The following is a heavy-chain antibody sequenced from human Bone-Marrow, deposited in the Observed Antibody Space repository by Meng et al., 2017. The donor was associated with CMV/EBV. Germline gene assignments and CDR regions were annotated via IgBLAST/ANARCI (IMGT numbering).Heavy chain of an antibody. CDR3: ARGTNYFGGVDNWFDP. J-gene: IGHJ5*02. CDR1: GYTFTRYD. V-gene: IGHV1-46*01. CDR2: INPSGGST. Sequence: ASVKVSCKASGYTFTRYDIMWVRQAPGQGLEWMGIINPSGGSTSYAQKFQGRVTMTRDTSTSTVYMELSSLRSEDTAVYYCARGTNYFGGVDNWFDPWGQGTLVTVSS. D-gene: IGHD3-10*01.